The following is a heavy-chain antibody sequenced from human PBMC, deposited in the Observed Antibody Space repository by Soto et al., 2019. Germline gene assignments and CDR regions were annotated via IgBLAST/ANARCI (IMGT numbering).Heavy chain of an antibody. CDR1: GYTFTTYT. CDR2: INAGNGET. CDR3: ARSTTSCYSLCWFDP. D-gene: IGHD2-2*02. Sequence: VSCKASGYTFTTYTIQWVRQAPGQRLEWMGWINAGNGETKYSQNFQGRVTITRDTSASTAYMELNSLRSEDTAVYYCARSTTSCYSLCWFDPWGQGTLVTVSS. J-gene: IGHJ5*02. V-gene: IGHV1-3*01.